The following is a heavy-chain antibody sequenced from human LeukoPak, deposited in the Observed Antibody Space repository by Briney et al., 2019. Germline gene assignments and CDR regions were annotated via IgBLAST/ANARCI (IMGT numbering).Heavy chain of an antibody. V-gene: IGHV1-69*13. CDR2: IIPIFGTA. J-gene: IGHJ4*02. Sequence: SVKVSCKASGGTFSSYAISWVRQAPGQGLEWMGGIIPIFGTANYAQKFQGRVTITADESTSTAYMELSSLRSEDTAVYYCASSVLLYYDFWSGYSLDYWGQGTLVTVSS. CDR3: ASSVLLYYDFWSGYSLDY. D-gene: IGHD3-3*01. CDR1: GGTFSSYA.